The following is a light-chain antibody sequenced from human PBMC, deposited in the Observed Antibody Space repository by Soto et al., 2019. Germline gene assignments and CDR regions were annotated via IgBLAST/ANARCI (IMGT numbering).Light chain of an antibody. V-gene: IGLV2-8*01. CDR3: QAHDYSLTAFV. CDR2: EVS. CDR1: SSDVGGYNY. J-gene: IGLJ3*02. Sequence: QSALTQPPSASGSPGQSVTISCTGTSSDVGGYNYVSWYQQHPGKAPKLMIYEVSKRPSGVPDRFSGSKSGNTASLTVSGLQAEDEADYYCQAHDYSLTAFVFGGGTKVTVL.